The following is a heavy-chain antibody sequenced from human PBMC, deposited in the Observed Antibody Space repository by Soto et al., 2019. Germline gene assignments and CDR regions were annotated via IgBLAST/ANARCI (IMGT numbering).Heavy chain of an antibody. J-gene: IGHJ5*02. Sequence: ASVKVSCKASGYTFTSYGISWVRQAPGQGLEWMGWISAYNGNTNYAQKLQGRVTMTTDTSTSTAYMELRSLRSDDTAVYYCARSYDFWSGCYNWFDPWGQGTLVTVSS. CDR3: ARSYDFWSGCYNWFDP. CDR1: GYTFTSYG. CDR2: ISAYNGNT. D-gene: IGHD3-3*01. V-gene: IGHV1-18*01.